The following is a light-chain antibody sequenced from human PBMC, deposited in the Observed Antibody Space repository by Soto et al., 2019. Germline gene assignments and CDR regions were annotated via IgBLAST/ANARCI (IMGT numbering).Light chain of an antibody. CDR1: QSVSID. CDR3: QQYGKWPIT. Sequence: EVVMTQSPATLSVSPGERATLSCRASQSVSIDLAWYQQTPGQPPRLLIYGASTRATGIPVRFSGSKSGTEFTLTIRSLQSEDVRMYYCQQYGKWPITFGQGTKVDI. J-gene: IGKJ1*01. CDR2: GAS. V-gene: IGKV3-15*01.